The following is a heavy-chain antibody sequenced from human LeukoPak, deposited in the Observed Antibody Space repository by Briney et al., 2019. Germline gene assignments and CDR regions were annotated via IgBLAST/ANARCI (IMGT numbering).Heavy chain of an antibody. D-gene: IGHD4-17*01. CDR1: GFTFSGYW. V-gene: IGHV3-7*01. CDR3: ARGGDYEVGYYYYGMDV. CDR2: IKPDGSGK. Sequence: GGSLRLSCAASGFTFSGYWMSWVRQAPGKGLAWVANIKPDGSGKYYVDSVKGRFTISRDNAKNSLDLQMNGLRAKDTALYYCARGGDYEVGYYYYGMDVWGQGTTVTVSS. J-gene: IGHJ6*02.